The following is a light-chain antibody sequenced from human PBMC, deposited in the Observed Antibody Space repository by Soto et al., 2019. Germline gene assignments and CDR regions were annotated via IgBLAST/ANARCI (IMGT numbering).Light chain of an antibody. J-gene: IGLJ2*01. CDR1: SGHSSYT. Sequence: QLVLTQSPSASASLGASVKLTCTLSSGHSSYTIAWHQQRPEKGPRYLMKVNSDGSHSKGDGIPDRFSGSSSGAERYLTISSLQSDDEADYYCQTWGTGIRVVFGGGTQLTVL. CDR2: VNSDGSH. CDR3: QTWGTGIRVV. V-gene: IGLV4-69*01.